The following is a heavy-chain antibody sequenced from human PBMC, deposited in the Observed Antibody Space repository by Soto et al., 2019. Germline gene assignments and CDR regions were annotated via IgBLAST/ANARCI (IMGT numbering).Heavy chain of an antibody. V-gene: IGHV4-39*01. Sequence: PSETLSLTCTVAGGSISSSSYYWGWIRQPPGKGLECIGSIYYSGSTYYNPSLKSRVTISVDTSKNQFSLKLRSVTAADTAVYYCAGHGYSSRWHDYWGEGTLGTVSS. D-gene: IGHD6-13*01. CDR3: AGHGYSSRWHDY. CDR1: GGSISSSSYY. J-gene: IGHJ4*02. CDR2: IYYSGST.